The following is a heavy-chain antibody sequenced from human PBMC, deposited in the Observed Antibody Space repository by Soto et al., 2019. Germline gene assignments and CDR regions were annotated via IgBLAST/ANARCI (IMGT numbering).Heavy chain of an antibody. CDR3: AQVPYDDRRYYFDY. Sequence: EVQLLESGGGLVQPGGSLRLSCAASGFTFSSYAMSWVRQAPGKGLEWVSAISGSGGSTYYADSVKGRFTISRDNSKNTMYLQMNSLRAEDTAVYDCAQVPYDDRRYYFDYWGQGTLVTVSS. CDR1: GFTFSSYA. V-gene: IGHV3-23*01. D-gene: IGHD3-22*01. J-gene: IGHJ4*02. CDR2: ISGSGGST.